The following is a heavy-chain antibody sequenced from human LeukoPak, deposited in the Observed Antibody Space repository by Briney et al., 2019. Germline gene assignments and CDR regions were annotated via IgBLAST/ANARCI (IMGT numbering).Heavy chain of an antibody. V-gene: IGHV1-18*01. D-gene: IGHD4-17*01. Sequence: GASVKVSCKASGYTFTSYGISWVRQAPGQGLEWMGWISAYNGNTNYAQKLQGRVTMTTDTSTSTAYMELRSLRSDDTAVYYCAREVRSPDYGNYYYGMDVWGQGTTVTVSS. J-gene: IGHJ6*02. CDR2: ISAYNGNT. CDR1: GYTFTSYG. CDR3: AREVRSPDYGNYYYGMDV.